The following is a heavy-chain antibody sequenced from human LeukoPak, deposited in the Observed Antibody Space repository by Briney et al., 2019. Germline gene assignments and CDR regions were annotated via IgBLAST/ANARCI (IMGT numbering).Heavy chain of an antibody. J-gene: IGHJ4*02. CDR2: IKQDGSEK. Sequence: GGSLRPSCAASGFTFSSYWMSWVRQAPGKGLEWVVNIKQDGSEKYYVDSVKGRFTISRDNAKNSLYLQMNSLRAEDTGVYYCARVQRYCSGGSCYADLIDYWGQGTLVTVSS. CDR3: ARVQRYCSGGSCYADLIDY. D-gene: IGHD2-15*01. V-gene: IGHV3-7*01. CDR1: GFTFSSYW.